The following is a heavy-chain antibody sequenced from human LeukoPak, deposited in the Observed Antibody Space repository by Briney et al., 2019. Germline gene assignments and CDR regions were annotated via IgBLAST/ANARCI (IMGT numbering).Heavy chain of an antibody. D-gene: IGHD3-3*01. J-gene: IGHJ3*02. CDR3: ARSDSYYDFWSGYCPNAFDI. CDR1: GYTFSSYY. CDR2: INPNSGGT. V-gene: IGHV1-2*02. Sequence: ASVKVSCKVSGYTFSSYYMHWVRQAPGQGLEWMGWINPNSGGTTYAQKFQGRVTMTRNTSISTAYMELSRLRSDDTAVYYCARSDSYYDFWSGYCPNAFDIWGQGTMVTVSS.